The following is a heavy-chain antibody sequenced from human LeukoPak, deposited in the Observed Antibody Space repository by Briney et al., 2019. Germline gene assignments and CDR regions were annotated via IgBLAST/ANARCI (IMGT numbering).Heavy chain of an antibody. J-gene: IGHJ6*02. CDR3: ARGGGTAGDYYYGMDV. D-gene: IGHD2-15*01. V-gene: IGHV4-59*01. Sequence: PSETLSLTCTVSGGSISSYYWSWIRQPPGKGLEWIGYIYYSGSTNYNPSLKSRVTISVDTSRNQFSLKLSSVTAADTAVYYCARGGGTAGDYYYGMDVWGQGTTVTVSS. CDR1: GGSISSYY. CDR2: IYYSGST.